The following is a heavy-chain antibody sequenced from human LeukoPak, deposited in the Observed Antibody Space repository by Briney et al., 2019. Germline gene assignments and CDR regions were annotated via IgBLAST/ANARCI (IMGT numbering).Heavy chain of an antibody. CDR1: GYTFTSYG. D-gene: IGHD2-15*01. CDR3: ASGRYCSGGSCYAVDGGFDY. J-gene: IGHJ4*02. Sequence: SVKVSCKASGYTFTSYGISWVRQAPGQGLEWMGGIIPIFGTANYAQKFQGRVTITADKSTSTAYMELSSLRSEDTAVYYCASGRYCSGGSCYAVDGGFDYWGQGTLVTVSS. V-gene: IGHV1-69*06. CDR2: IIPIFGTA.